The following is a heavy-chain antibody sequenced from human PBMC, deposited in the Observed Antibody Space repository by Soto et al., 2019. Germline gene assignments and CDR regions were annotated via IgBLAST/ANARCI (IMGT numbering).Heavy chain of an antibody. Sequence: PGGSLRLSCAASGFTFSDYYMAWIRQAPGKGLEWLSYISGSGDITYNADSVKGRFTISRDNAKNSLYLEMNSLRAEDTAVYYCAREHTESTSSGWFDPWGQGTLVTVSS. J-gene: IGHJ5*02. CDR1: GFTFSDYY. CDR3: AREHTESTSSGWFDP. CDR2: ISGSGDIT. V-gene: IGHV3-11*01. D-gene: IGHD2-2*01.